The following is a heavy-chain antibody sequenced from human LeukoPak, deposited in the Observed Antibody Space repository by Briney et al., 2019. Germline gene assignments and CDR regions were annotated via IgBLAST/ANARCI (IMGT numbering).Heavy chain of an antibody. CDR3: ARESGSGEFDY. CDR2: ISSSGSTI. V-gene: IGHV3-48*03. CDR1: GFTFSSYE. D-gene: IGHD2-15*01. J-gene: IGHJ4*02. Sequence: GGSLRLSCAASGFTFSSYEMNWVRQAPGKGLEWVSYISSSGSTIYYADSVKGRFTISRDNARNSLYLQMNSLRAEDTAVYYCARESGSGEFDYWGQGTLVTVSS.